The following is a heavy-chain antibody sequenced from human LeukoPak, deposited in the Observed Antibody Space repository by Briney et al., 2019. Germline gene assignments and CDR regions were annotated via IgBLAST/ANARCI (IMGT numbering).Heavy chain of an antibody. CDR1: GFTFSSYE. J-gene: IGHJ4*02. CDR2: ISGSGGST. CDR3: AKDAYDSSGYSHFDY. Sequence: GGSLRLSCAASGFTFSSYEMNWVRQAPGKGLEWVSAISGSGGSTYYADSVKGRFTISRDNSKNTLYLQMNSLRAEDTAVYYCAKDAYDSSGYSHFDYWGQGTLVTVSS. D-gene: IGHD3-22*01. V-gene: IGHV3-23*01.